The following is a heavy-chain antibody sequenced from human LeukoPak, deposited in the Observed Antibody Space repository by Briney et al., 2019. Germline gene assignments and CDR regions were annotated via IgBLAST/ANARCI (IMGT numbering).Heavy chain of an antibody. Sequence: VGSLRLSCAASGFTFSSYKMHWVRQAPGKGLEWVSYISSSGSTIFYADSVRGRFTISRDNAKTSLYLQMSSLRAEDTAVYYCAREDTVTRYYFNYWGQGTLVTVSS. CDR2: ISSSGSTI. V-gene: IGHV3-48*03. CDR1: GFTFSSYK. CDR3: AREDTVTRYYFNY. D-gene: IGHD4-17*01. J-gene: IGHJ4*02.